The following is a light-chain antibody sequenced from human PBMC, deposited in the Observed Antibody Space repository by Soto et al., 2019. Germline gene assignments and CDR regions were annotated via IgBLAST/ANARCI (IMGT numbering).Light chain of an antibody. CDR1: QSVTTF. CDR2: DAS. CDR3: QQRINWPLT. V-gene: IGKV3-11*01. J-gene: IGKJ4*01. Sequence: EIVLTQSPVTLSLSPGERATLSCRASQSVTTFLAWYQQKPGQAPRLLIYDASKRAPGIPARFSGSGSGTDFTLTISSLEPEDFAVYYCQQRINWPLTFGGGTKVEIK.